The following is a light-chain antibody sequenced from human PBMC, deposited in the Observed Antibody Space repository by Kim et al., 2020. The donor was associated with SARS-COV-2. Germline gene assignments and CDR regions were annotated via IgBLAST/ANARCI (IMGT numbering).Light chain of an antibody. V-gene: IGLV3-1*01. Sequence: SYELTQPPSVSVSPGQTVSITCSGDKLGDKYACWYQQKPGQSPVLVIYQDSKRPSGIPERFSGSNSGNTATLTISGTQAMDEADYYCQAWDSSTGGVVFGGGTQLTVL. J-gene: IGLJ2*01. CDR2: QDS. CDR1: KLGDKY. CDR3: QAWDSSTGGVV.